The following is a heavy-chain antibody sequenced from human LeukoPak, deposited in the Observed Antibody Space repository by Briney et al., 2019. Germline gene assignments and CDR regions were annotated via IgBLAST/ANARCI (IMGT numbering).Heavy chain of an antibody. Sequence: SETLSLTCTVSGGSISSSNYYWDWIRQPPGKGLEWIGSIYYSGTTYYNPSLKSRVTMSVDTSKNQFSLKLSSVTAADTAVYYCAKMYSSGYYFDQWGQGTLVTVSS. V-gene: IGHV4-39*07. CDR2: IYYSGTT. CDR3: AKMYSSGYYFDQ. CDR1: GGSISSSNYY. J-gene: IGHJ4*02. D-gene: IGHD2-21*01.